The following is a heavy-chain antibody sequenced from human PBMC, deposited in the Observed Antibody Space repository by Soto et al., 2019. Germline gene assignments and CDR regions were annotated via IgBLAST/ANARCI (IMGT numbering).Heavy chain of an antibody. V-gene: IGHV1-2*04. CDR2: INPNSGGT. J-gene: IGHJ6*02. CDR3: ARVTGAPVMGRGVPPSPYATDA. CDR1: GYTFTVYY. Sequence: ASVKVSCKASGYTFTVYYMHWVLQAPGQGLEWMGWINPNSGGTNYAQKFQGWVTMTRDTSISTAYMELSRLRSDDTAVYYCARVTGAPVMGRGVPPSPYATDAPCPGPTLTLSS. D-gene: IGHD3-10*01.